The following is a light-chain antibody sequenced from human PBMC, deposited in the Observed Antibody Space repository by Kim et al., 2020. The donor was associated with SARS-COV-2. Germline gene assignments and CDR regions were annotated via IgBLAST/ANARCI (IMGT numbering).Light chain of an antibody. CDR2: QNS. CDR3: QAWDSSTAV. V-gene: IGLV3-1*01. Sequence: SYELTQPPSVSVSPGQTASITCSGDKLGDKYVCWYQQKPGQSPVLVMYQNSKRPSGIPERFSGSNSGNTATLTISGTQTMDEADYYCQAWDSSTAVFGGGTQLTFL. CDR1: KLGDKY. J-gene: IGLJ2*01.